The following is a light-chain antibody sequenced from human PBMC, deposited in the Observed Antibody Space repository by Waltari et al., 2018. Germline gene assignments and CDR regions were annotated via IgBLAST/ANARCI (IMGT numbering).Light chain of an antibody. V-gene: IGLV3-21*03. CDR3: QVWDGSSDPVV. J-gene: IGLJ2*01. Sequence: SYVLTQPPSVSVAPGKTARITCGENNIGSKSVHWYQQKPGQAPVLVVYDDSDRPSGIPERFSGSNTGNTATLTISRVEAGDEADYYCQVWDGSSDPVVFGGGTKLTVL. CDR2: DDS. CDR1: NIGSKS.